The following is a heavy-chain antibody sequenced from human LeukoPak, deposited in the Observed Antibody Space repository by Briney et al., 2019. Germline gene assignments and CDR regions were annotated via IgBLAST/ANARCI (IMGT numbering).Heavy chain of an antibody. D-gene: IGHD2-21*02. J-gene: IGHJ3*02. Sequence: GGSLRLSCAASGFTFSNYFMHWVRQAPGKGLEWVADNGGHTFYVESVKGRFTISRDNSKNTLYLQMNSLGPEDTAVYFCARERQDTVIHSGAFDIWGQGTMVTVSS. CDR2: NGGHT. CDR3: ARERQDTVIHSGAFDI. CDR1: GFTFSNYF. V-gene: IGHV3-30-3*01.